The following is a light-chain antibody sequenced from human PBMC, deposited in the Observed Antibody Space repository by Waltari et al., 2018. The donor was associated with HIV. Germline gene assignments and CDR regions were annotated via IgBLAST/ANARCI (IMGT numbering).Light chain of an antibody. Sequence: QSVLTQPPSASGTPGQWVTISFSGSSSTVRRKYVYWYHHRPGTTPKHCFAWNKQRPAGAPDRFSGSTSGTSASLAISGRRTEDEAEYYCAAWDDSLSGHVVFGGGTKLTVL. V-gene: IGLV1-47*01. CDR2: WNK. CDR3: AAWDDSLSGHVV. CDR1: SSTVRRKY. J-gene: IGLJ2*01.